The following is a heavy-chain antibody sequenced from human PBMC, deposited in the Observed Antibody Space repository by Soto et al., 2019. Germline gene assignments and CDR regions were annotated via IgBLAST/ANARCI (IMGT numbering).Heavy chain of an antibody. D-gene: IGHD3-3*01. J-gene: IGHJ5*02. CDR3: APVDGVVGIWFNP. Sequence: QLLLVQSGAEVNKPGASVRVSCKASGYSFIGHYIHWVRQAPGSGLEWMGWINPNSGYTTYAQKFHGRVTMTRETSLSTAYMELSSLTSDDTAVFYCAPVDGVVGIWFNPWGQGPLVTVSS. V-gene: IGHV1-2*02. CDR1: GYSFIGHY. CDR2: INPNSGYT.